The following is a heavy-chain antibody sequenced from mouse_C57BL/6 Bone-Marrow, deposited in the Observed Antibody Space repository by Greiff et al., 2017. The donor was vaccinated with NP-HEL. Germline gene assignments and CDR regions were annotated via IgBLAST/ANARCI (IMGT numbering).Heavy chain of an antibody. J-gene: IGHJ1*03. Sequence: EVQLVESGGGLVQPKGSLKLSCAASGFTFNTYAMHWVRQAPGKGLEWVARIRSKSSNYATYSADSVKDRFTISRDDSQSMLYLQMNNLKTEDTAMYYCVRMGDYYGRGYWYFDVWGTGTTVTVSS. CDR2: IRSKSSNYAT. D-gene: IGHD1-1*01. CDR1: GFTFNTYA. V-gene: IGHV10-3*01. CDR3: VRMGDYYGRGYWYFDV.